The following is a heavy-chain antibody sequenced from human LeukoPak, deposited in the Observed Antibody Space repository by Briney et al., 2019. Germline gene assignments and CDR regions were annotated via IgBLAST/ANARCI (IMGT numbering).Heavy chain of an antibody. D-gene: IGHD3-3*01. CDR2: INHSGST. V-gene: IGHV4-31*03. CDR1: GGSISSGGYY. J-gene: IGHJ4*02. CDR3: AGVGVVSPLNYFDY. Sequence: SQTLSLTCTVSGGSISSGGYYWSWIRQPPGKGLEWIGEINHSGSTNYNPSLKSRVTISVDTSKNQFSLKLSSVTAADTAVYYCAGVGVVSPLNYFDYWGQGTLVTVSS.